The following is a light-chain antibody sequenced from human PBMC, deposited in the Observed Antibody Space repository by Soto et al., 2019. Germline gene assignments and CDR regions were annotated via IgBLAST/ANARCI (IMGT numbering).Light chain of an antibody. Sequence: EIVLTQSPATLSLSPGERGTLSFRASQSVDRYLAWYQQKPGQVPRLLVYDASNRATGIPARFSGSGSGTDFTLTISSLEPEDFALYYCQQRRNWPLTFGQGTRLEIK. J-gene: IGKJ5*01. CDR2: DAS. CDR3: QQRRNWPLT. V-gene: IGKV3-11*01. CDR1: QSVDRY.